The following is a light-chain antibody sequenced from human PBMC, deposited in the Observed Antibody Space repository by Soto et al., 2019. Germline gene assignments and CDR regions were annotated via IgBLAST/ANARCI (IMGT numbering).Light chain of an antibody. CDR3: QQYNNRPPP. CDR2: GAS. J-gene: IGKJ5*01. V-gene: IGKV3-15*01. Sequence: EIVMTQSPATLSVSPGERATLSCRASQSVSSNLAWYQQKPGQAHRLLIYGASTRATGIPARFSGSGSVTEFTLTISSLKSEDFAVYYCQQYNNRPPPFGQGTRLEIK. CDR1: QSVSSN.